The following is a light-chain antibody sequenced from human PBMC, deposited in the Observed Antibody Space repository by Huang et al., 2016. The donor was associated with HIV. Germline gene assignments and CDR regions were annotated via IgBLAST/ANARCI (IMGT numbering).Light chain of an antibody. J-gene: IGKJ1*01. CDR2: WAS. CDR3: QQYYSSPQT. V-gene: IGKV4-1*01. CDR1: QGVLSSSTNKNF. Sequence: DIVVTQSPDSLAVSLGATASLTCRPRQGVLSSSTNKNFLAWFQQKAGQPPKLLIFWASTREAGVSDRITGGGAGTHVTLTISNGRTEDVAIYYCQQYYSSPQTFGPGTRVEI.